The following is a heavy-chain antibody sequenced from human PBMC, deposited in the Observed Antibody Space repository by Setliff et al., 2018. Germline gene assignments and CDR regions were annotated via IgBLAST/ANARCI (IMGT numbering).Heavy chain of an antibody. J-gene: IGHJ4*02. Sequence: GASVKVSCKASGYNFAESVVSWVRQAPGQGLEWMGWISAYNGHTYSAQKFQARVTLTTDTSTNMAYLELRSLTSDDTAVYYCSRLVRYCTTTSCQGASGAEFWGQGTLVTVSS. CDR2: ISAYNGHT. V-gene: IGHV1-18*01. D-gene: IGHD2-2*01. CDR1: GYNFAESV. CDR3: SRLVRYCTTTSCQGASGAEF.